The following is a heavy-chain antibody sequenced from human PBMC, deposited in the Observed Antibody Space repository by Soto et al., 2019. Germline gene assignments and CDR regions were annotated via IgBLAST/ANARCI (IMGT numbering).Heavy chain of an antibody. Sequence: QVQLVESGGGVVQPGRSLRLSCAASGFTSSAYGMHWVRQAPGKGLEWVAVIWYDGSNKYYADSVKGRFTISRDNSKNTLYLQMNNLRAEDTAVYYCARDPRRDGYNRFDYWGQGTPVTVSS. V-gene: IGHV3-33*01. CDR1: GFTSSAYG. CDR2: IWYDGSNK. D-gene: IGHD5-12*01. CDR3: ARDPRRDGYNRFDY. J-gene: IGHJ4*02.